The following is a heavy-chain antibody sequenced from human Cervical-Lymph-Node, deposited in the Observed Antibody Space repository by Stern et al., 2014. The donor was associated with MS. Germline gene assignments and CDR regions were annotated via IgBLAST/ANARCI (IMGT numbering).Heavy chain of an antibody. Sequence: QVQLVQSGAEVKKPGSSVKVSCKASGGTFSSFAISWVRQAPGQGLEWMGGIIPMFGTANYAQKFQGRVTITADESTSTVYMELSSLRSEDTATYYCARVGGSGIYVNFQHWGQGTLVTVSS. J-gene: IGHJ1*01. CDR3: ARVGGSGIYVNFQH. CDR1: GGTFSSFA. CDR2: IIPMFGTA. D-gene: IGHD2-15*01. V-gene: IGHV1-69*01.